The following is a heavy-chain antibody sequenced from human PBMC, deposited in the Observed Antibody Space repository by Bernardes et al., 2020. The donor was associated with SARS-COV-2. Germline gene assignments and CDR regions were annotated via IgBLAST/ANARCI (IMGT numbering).Heavy chain of an antibody. D-gene: IGHD7-27*01. CDR1: EFTFGDYA. V-gene: IGHV3-49*04. J-gene: IGHJ2*01. Sequence: GGSLRLSCSGSEFTFGDYAMSWVRQAPGMGLEWVGLIRSKTFGGTTEYAASVKGRFTISRDDSNSIAYLQMNSLTTEDTAVYYCTKLGAHWYFDIWGRGTLVTVSS. CDR2: IRSKTFGGTT. CDR3: TKLGAHWYFDI.